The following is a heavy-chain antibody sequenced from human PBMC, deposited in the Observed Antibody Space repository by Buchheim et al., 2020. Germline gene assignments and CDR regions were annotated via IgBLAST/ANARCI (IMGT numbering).Heavy chain of an antibody. CDR1: GGTFSSYT. CDR2: IIPILGIA. Sequence: QVQLVQSGAEVKKPGSSVKVSCKASGGTFSSYTISWVRQAPGQGLEWMGRIIPILGIANYAQKFQGRVTITADKSTSTAYMELSSLRPEDTAVYYCARDVQGELEQLSGMDVWGQGTT. CDR3: ARDVQGELEQLSGMDV. D-gene: IGHD1/OR15-1a*01. J-gene: IGHJ6*02. V-gene: IGHV1-69*08.